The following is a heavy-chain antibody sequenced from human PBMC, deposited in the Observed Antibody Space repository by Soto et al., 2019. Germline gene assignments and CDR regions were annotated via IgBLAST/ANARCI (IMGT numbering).Heavy chain of an antibody. D-gene: IGHD3-16*02. CDR1: GGSISSGGYS. CDR2: IYYSGST. J-gene: IGHJ6*02. V-gene: IGHV4-31*03. Sequence: QVQLQESGPGLVKPSQPLSLTCTVSGGSISSGGYSWSWICQHPGKGLEWFGYIYYSGSTYYNPSLKSRVTISVDTSKNQFSLKLSSVTAADTAVYYCARGGVEFGGVIYYYYYGMDVWGQGTTVTVSS. CDR3: ARGGVEFGGVIYYYYYGMDV.